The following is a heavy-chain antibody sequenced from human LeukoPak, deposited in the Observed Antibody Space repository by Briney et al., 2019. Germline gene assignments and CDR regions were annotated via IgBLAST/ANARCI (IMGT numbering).Heavy chain of an antibody. CDR1: SGSITGDY. J-gene: IGHJ4*02. V-gene: IGHV4-4*07. CDR2: IYTSGST. Sequence: PSETLSLTCTVSSGSITGDYWSWVRQPAGKGLEWIGRIYTSGSTNNNPSLKSRVTISVDTSKNQFSLKLTSVTAADTAVYYCARGSYYYDSSGYYEYWGQGILVTVSS. D-gene: IGHD3-22*01. CDR3: ARGSYYYDSSGYYEY.